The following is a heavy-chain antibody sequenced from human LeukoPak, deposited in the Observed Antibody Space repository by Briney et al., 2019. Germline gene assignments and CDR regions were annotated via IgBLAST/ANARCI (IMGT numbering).Heavy chain of an antibody. Sequence: PGGSLRLSCAASGFTFSSYSMNWVRQAPGKGLEWVSSISSSSSYIHYADSVKGRFTISRDNAKNSLYLQMNSLRAEDTAVYYCARALDGDYGNGAIYYYYGMDVWGQGTTVTVSS. CDR3: ARALDGDYGNGAIYYYYGMDV. V-gene: IGHV3-21*01. CDR2: ISSSSSYI. D-gene: IGHD4-17*01. CDR1: GFTFSSYS. J-gene: IGHJ6*02.